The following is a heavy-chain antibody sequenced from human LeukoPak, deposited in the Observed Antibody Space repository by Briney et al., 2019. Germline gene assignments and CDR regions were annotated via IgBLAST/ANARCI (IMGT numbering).Heavy chain of an antibody. Sequence: GGSLRLSCAASGFTFSSYGMHWVRQAPGKGLEWVAFIRYDGSNKYYADSVKGRFTISRDNSKNTLYLQMNSLRAEDTAVYYCARDVPMTTVTPRSQHWGQGTLVTVSS. CDR1: GFTFSSYG. J-gene: IGHJ1*01. CDR3: ARDVPMTTVTPRSQH. D-gene: IGHD4-17*01. V-gene: IGHV3-30*02. CDR2: IRYDGSNK.